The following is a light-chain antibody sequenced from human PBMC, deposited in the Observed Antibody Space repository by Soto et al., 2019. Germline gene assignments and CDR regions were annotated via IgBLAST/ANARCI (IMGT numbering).Light chain of an antibody. Sequence: QASRSQPASVSGSPGQSITISCSGGSGDVGGYNYVSWFQHHSGKAPKLIIYSVSNRPSGISTRFSGSKSGDTASLTISGLQAEDEADYYCSSFTNTYSRYAFGTGTKVTVL. CDR1: SGDVGGYNY. CDR3: SSFTNTYSRYA. V-gene: IGLV2-14*01. CDR2: SVS. J-gene: IGLJ1*01.